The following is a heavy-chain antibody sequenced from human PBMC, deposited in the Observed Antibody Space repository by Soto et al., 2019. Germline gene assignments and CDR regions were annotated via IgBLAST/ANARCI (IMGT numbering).Heavy chain of an antibody. V-gene: IGHV3-30-3*01. CDR1: GFTFSSYA. CDR2: ISHDGSNK. D-gene: IGHD2-2*01. CDR3: GRCTSTSCHLGSDY. J-gene: IGHJ4*02. Sequence: QVLLVDSGGGVVQHGRSLRLSCAASGFTFSSYAMNWVRQAPGKGLEWVALISHDGSNKYYADSVRGRFTISRDSSTNTLYLQMNSLRAADTAVYYCGRCTSTSCHLGSDYWGQGTLVTVSS.